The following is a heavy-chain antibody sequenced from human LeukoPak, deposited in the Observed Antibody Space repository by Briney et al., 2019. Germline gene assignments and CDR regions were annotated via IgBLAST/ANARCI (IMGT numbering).Heavy chain of an antibody. Sequence: SETLSLTCTVSGGSVTSDYWSWIRQPPGKGLEWIGYMYYSGSTNYNPSLKSRVTISGDTSKNQFSLKLSSVTAADTAVYYCARRYCSSTSCPIDYWGQGTLVSVSS. J-gene: IGHJ4*02. CDR1: GGSVTSDY. V-gene: IGHV4-59*08. D-gene: IGHD2-2*01. CDR2: MYYSGST. CDR3: ARRYCSSTSCPIDY.